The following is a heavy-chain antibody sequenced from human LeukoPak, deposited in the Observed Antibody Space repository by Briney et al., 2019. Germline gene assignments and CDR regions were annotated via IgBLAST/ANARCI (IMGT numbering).Heavy chain of an antibody. V-gene: IGHV4-61*02. Sequence: PSETLSLTCTVSGTSISSGDYYRNWIRQLAGKGLEWIGRIYSSGSTNYNPSLRSRVTISRDTSKNQFSLQLNSVTAADTAVYYCVRRGDVWGQGTMVTVSS. CDR3: VRRGDV. CDR2: IYSSGST. J-gene: IGHJ3*01. CDR1: GTSISSGDYY.